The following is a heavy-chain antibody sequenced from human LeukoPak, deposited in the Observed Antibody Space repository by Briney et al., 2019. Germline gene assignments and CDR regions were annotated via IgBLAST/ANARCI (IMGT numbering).Heavy chain of an antibody. CDR2: ISYDGSNK. V-gene: IGHV3-30*04. D-gene: IGHD3-10*01. J-gene: IGHJ4*02. CDR3: TTYYYGSGSYSMPGY. CDR1: GFTFSSYA. Sequence: GGSLRLSCAASGFTFSSYAMHWVRQAPGKGLEWVAVISYDGSNKYYADSVKGRFTISRDNSKNTLYLQMNSLKTEDTAVYYCTTYYYGSGSYSMPGYWGQGTLVTVSS.